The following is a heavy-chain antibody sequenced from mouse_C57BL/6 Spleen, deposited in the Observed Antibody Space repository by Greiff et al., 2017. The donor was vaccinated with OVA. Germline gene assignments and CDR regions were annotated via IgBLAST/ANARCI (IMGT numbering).Heavy chain of an antibody. CDR3: ARWYYGSSPFDY. J-gene: IGHJ2*01. CDR2: INPNNGGT. V-gene: IGHV1-26*01. Sequence: VQLQQSGPELVKPGASVKISCKASGYTFTDYYMNWVKQSHGKSLEWIGDINPNNGGTSYNQKFKGKATLTVDKSSSTAYMELRSLTSEDSAVYYCARWYYGSSPFDYWGQGTTLTVSS. CDR1: GYTFTDYY. D-gene: IGHD1-1*01.